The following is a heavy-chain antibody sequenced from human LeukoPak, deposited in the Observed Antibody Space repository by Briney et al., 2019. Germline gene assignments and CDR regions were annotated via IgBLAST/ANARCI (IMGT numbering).Heavy chain of an antibody. CDR2: IKQDASEK. Sequence: GGSLRLSCAASGFTFSSYAMSWVRQAPGKGLEWVANIKQDASEKYYVDSVKGRFTISRDNAKNSLYLQMNSLRVEDTAVYYCVRAGGSSWSDYWGQGTLVTVSS. D-gene: IGHD6-13*01. CDR3: VRAGGSSWSDY. CDR1: GFTFSSYA. V-gene: IGHV3-7*01. J-gene: IGHJ4*02.